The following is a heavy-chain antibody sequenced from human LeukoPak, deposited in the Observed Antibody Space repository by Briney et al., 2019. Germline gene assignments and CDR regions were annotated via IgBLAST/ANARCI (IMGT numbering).Heavy chain of an antibody. D-gene: IGHD5-12*01. Sequence: GGSLRLSCAASGFTFSSYWMHWVRPAAGKGLVWVSRINSDGSSITYADSVKGRFTISRDNAENTLFLQMNSLRVEDTDVYYCAREGRVSGYDFDCWGQGTLVTVSS. CDR1: GFTFSSYW. V-gene: IGHV3-74*03. J-gene: IGHJ4*02. CDR3: AREGRVSGYDFDC. CDR2: INSDGSSI.